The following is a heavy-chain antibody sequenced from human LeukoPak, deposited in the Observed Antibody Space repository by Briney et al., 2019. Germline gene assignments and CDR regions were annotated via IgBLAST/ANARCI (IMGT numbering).Heavy chain of an antibody. Sequence: SQTLSLTCAISGDSVSSNSAAWNWIRQSPSRGLEWLGRTYYRSKWYNDYAVSVKSRITINPDTSKNQFSLQLNSVTAADTAMYYCAREANIATAIVWFDPWGQGTLVTVSS. CDR2: TYYRSKWYN. CDR1: GDSVSSNSAA. V-gene: IGHV6-1*01. CDR3: AREANIATAIVWFDP. J-gene: IGHJ5*02. D-gene: IGHD6-13*01.